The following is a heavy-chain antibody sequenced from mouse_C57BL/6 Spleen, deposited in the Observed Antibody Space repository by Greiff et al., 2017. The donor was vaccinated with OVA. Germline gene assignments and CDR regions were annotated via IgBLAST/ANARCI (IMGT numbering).Heavy chain of an antibody. Sequence: LQQSGAELVRPGASVKMSCKASGYTFTSYNMHWVKQTPRQGLEWIGAIYPGNGDTSYNQKFKGKATLTVDKSSSTAYMQLRSLTSEDSAGDVCARGYKGAMDDWGQGTSVTVSS. D-gene: IGHD1-2*01. V-gene: IGHV1-12*01. CDR2: IYPGNGDT. J-gene: IGHJ4*01. CDR1: GYTFTSYN. CDR3: ARGYKGAMDD.